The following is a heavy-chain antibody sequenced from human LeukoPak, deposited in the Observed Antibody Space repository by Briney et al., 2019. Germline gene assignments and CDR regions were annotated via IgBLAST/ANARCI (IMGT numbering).Heavy chain of an antibody. CDR1: GYTFTGYY. V-gene: IGHV1-2*02. J-gene: IGHJ6*02. CDR3: ASSYCSTSCPYGGRYYYYGMDV. D-gene: IGHD2-2*01. CDR2: INPNSGGT. Sequence: ASVKVSCKASGYTFTGYYMHWVRQAPGQGLEWMGWINPNSGGTNYAQKFQGRVTMTRDTSISTAYMELSRLRSDDTAVYYCASSYCSTSCPYGGRYYYYGMDVWGQGTTVTVSS.